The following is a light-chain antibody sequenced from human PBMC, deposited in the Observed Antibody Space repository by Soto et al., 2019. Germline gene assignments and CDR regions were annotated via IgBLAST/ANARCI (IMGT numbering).Light chain of an antibody. J-gene: IGLJ3*02. Sequence: QSVLTQPASVSGSPGQSITISCTGTSSDVGGYNYVSWYQQHPGKAPKLMIYDVNNRPSGVSNRFSGSKSANTASLTISGLQAEDEADYYCSSYRNSDTLVFGGGTKVTVL. V-gene: IGLV2-14*03. CDR2: DVN. CDR3: SSYRNSDTLV. CDR1: SSDVGGYNY.